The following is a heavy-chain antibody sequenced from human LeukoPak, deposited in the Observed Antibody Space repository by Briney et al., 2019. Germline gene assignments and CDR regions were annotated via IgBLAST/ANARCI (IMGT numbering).Heavy chain of an antibody. CDR2: INPSGGIT. CDR3: ARDLVATTSNPNAFDI. Sequence: GSSVTVSCKASGYTFTNYYLYWVRQAPGQGIEWMGIINPSGGITTYPPKFQGRVTMTRDMSTSTVYMELSSLRSEDTAVYYCARDLVATTSNPNAFDIWGQGTMVTVSS. CDR1: GYTFTNYY. J-gene: IGHJ3*02. D-gene: IGHD5-12*01. V-gene: IGHV1-46*01.